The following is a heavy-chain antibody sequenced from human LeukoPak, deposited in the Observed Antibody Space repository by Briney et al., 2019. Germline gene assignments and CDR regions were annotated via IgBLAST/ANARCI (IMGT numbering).Heavy chain of an antibody. CDR2: ISSSGSTI. Sequence: PGGSLRLSCAASGFTFSDYYMSWIRQAPGKGLEWVSYISSSGSTIYYADSVKGRFTISRDNAKNSLYLQMNSLRAEDTALYYCAKVGTIVATPGYYFDYWGQGTLVTVSS. CDR3: AKVGTIVATPGYYFDY. V-gene: IGHV3-11*01. J-gene: IGHJ4*02. D-gene: IGHD5-12*01. CDR1: GFTFSDYY.